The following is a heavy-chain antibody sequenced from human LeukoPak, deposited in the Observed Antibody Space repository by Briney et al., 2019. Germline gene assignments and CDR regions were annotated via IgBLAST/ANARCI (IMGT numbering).Heavy chain of an antibody. V-gene: IGHV3-30*19. J-gene: IGHJ1*01. Sequence: GGSLRLSCAASGFTFSSYGMHWVRQAPGKGLEWVAVISYDGSNKYYADSVKGRFTISRDNSKNTLYLQMNSLRAEDTAVYYCARSQGGSIAVAGTRLQHWGQGTLVTVSS. CDR3: ARSQGGSIAVAGTRLQH. D-gene: IGHD6-19*01. CDR1: GFTFSSYG. CDR2: ISYDGSNK.